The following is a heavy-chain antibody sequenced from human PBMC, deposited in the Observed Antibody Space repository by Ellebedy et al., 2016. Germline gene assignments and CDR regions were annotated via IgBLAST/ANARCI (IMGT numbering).Heavy chain of an antibody. V-gene: IGHV3-21*01. CDR1: GFAFSNYK. CDR3: AREGDSSSLDY. J-gene: IGHJ4*02. D-gene: IGHD6-6*01. Sequence: GGSLRLXXTASGFAFSNYKMNWVRQAPGRGLEWVSSISSSGFYMFYADSPKGRFTISRDDAKNSLYLQMTSLRAEDTAVYYCAREGDSSSLDYWGQGTLVTVSS. CDR2: ISSSGFYM.